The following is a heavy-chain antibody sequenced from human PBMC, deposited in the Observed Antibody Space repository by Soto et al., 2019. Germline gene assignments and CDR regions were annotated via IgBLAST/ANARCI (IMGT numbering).Heavy chain of an antibody. J-gene: IGHJ4*02. Sequence: PGGSLSLSWAASGFTFSSYAMSWVRQAPGKGLEWVSAISGSGGGTYYADSVKGRFTISRDNSKNTLYLQMNSLRAEDTAVYYCAKDQGVLPLYFDYWGQGTLVTVSS. CDR1: GFTFSSYA. CDR2: ISGSGGGT. D-gene: IGHD3-3*01. CDR3: AKDQGVLPLYFDY. V-gene: IGHV3-23*01.